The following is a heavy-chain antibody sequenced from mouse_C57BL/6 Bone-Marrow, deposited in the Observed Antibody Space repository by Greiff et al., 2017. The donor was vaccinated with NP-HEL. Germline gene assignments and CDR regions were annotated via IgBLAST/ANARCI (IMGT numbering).Heavy chain of an antibody. Sequence: EVQLQQSGAELVRPGASVKLSCTASGFNIKDDYMHWVKQRPEQGLEWIGWIDPENGDTEYASKFQGKATITADTSSNTAYLQLSSLTSEDTAVYYCTTSLYGYDEGYAMDYWGQGTSVTVSS. CDR1: GFNIKDDY. CDR2: IDPENGDT. V-gene: IGHV14-4*01. D-gene: IGHD2-2*01. J-gene: IGHJ4*01. CDR3: TTSLYGYDEGYAMDY.